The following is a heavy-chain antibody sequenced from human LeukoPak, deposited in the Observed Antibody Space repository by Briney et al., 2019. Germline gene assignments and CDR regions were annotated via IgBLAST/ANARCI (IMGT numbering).Heavy chain of an antibody. CDR3: ARPATYQYYYDSSGPPHY. V-gene: IGHV4-34*01. CDR1: GGSFSGYY. D-gene: IGHD3-22*01. Sequence: PSETLSLTCAVYGGSFSGYYWSWIRQPPGKGPEWIGEINHSGSTNYNPSLKSRVTISVDTSKNQFSLKLSSVTAADTAVYYCARPATYQYYYDSSGPPHYWGQGTLVTVSS. J-gene: IGHJ4*02. CDR2: INHSGST.